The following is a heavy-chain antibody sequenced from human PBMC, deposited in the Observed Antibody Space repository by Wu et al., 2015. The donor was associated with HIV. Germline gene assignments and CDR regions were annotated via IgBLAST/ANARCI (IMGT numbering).Heavy chain of an antibody. D-gene: IGHD3-10*01. CDR3: ARDFPSPGPNDAFDI. CDR1: GGTFSSYA. V-gene: IGHV1-69*05. Sequence: QVQLVQSGAEVKKPGSSVKVSCKASGGTFSSYAISWVRQAPGQGLEWMGGIIPIFGTANYAQKFQGRVTITTDESTSTAYMELSSLGSEDTAVYYCARDFPSPGPNDAFDIWGQGTMVTVSS. CDR2: IIPIFGTA. J-gene: IGHJ3*02.